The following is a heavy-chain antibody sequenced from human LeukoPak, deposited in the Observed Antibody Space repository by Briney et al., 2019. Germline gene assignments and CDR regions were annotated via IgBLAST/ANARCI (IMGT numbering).Heavy chain of an antibody. CDR1: GFTFSSYS. Sequence: GGSLRLSCAATGFTFSSYSMNWVRQAPGKGLEWVSSISSSSRYIYYADSVKGRFTISRDDAKNSLYLQMNSLRAEDTAVYYCARDGEFYYDSSSYWGQGSLVTVSS. CDR3: ARDGEFYYDSSSY. CDR2: ISSSSRYI. J-gene: IGHJ4*02. D-gene: IGHD3-22*01. V-gene: IGHV3-21*04.